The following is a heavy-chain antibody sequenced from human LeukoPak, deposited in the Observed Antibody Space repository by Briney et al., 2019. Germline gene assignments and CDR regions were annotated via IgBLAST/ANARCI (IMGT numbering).Heavy chain of an antibody. CDR3: ARHDPFVVVIHY. V-gene: IGHV4-34*01. CDR2: INHSGST. CDR1: GGSLSGYY. Sequence: SETLSLTCAVYGGSLSGYYWSWIRQPPGKGLEWIGEINHSGSTYYNPSLKSRVTISVDTSKNQFSLKLISVTAADTAVYYCARHDPFVVVIHYWGQGTLVTVSS. D-gene: IGHD2-21*01. J-gene: IGHJ4*02.